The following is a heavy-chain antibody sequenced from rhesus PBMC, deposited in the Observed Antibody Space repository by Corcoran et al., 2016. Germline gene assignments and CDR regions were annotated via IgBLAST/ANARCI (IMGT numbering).Heavy chain of an antibody. V-gene: IGHV1-138*01. CDR2: KNTKTGGK. Sequence: QVQLVQSGAEVKKPGSSVKVSCKASGYTFTDHYIHWVRQTPGQGLEWKGEKNTKTGGKHYAQKFQGRVTGTRDTSTSTAYMELSSLTSEDTAVYYCERDLGWGYYDFWGQGVLITVSS. D-gene: IGHD3-34*01. J-gene: IGHJ4*01. CDR3: ERDLGWGYYDF. CDR1: GYTFTDHY.